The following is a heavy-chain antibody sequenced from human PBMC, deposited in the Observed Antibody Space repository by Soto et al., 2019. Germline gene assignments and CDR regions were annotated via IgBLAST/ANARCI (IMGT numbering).Heavy chain of an antibody. Sequence: QVQLVQSGAEVKKPGASVKVSCKASGYTFTSYGISWVRQDPGQGLEWMGWISAYNGNTNYAQKRQGRVTMTTDTSTSTAYMELRSLRSDDTAVYYCASKRLTYYDFWSGYYAPDYWGQGTLVTVSS. J-gene: IGHJ4*02. CDR1: GYTFTSYG. CDR2: ISAYNGNT. V-gene: IGHV1-18*01. D-gene: IGHD3-3*01. CDR3: ASKRLTYYDFWSGYYAPDY.